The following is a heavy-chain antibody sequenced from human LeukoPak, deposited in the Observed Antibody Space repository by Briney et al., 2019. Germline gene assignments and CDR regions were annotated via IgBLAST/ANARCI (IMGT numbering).Heavy chain of an antibody. Sequence: GGSLRLSCAASGFTFSSYTMNWVRQAPGKGLEWVSSISSSSSYIYYADSVKGRFTISRDNSKNTLYLQMSSLRAEDTAVYYCVKGLGYCSGGSCYSGFDYWGQGTLVTVSS. CDR3: VKGLGYCSGGSCYSGFDY. CDR1: GFTFSSYT. J-gene: IGHJ4*02. V-gene: IGHV3-21*01. D-gene: IGHD2-15*01. CDR2: ISSSSSYI.